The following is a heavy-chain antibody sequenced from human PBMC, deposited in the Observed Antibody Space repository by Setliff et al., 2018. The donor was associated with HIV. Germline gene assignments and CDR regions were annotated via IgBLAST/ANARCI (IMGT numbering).Heavy chain of an antibody. CDR3: ARVSGYSYGWAIDY. V-gene: IGHV4-59*11. J-gene: IGHJ4*02. D-gene: IGHD5-18*01. Sequence: SETLSLTCTVSGDSISSHYWSWIRQPPGKGLEWIGYIYYSGSTNYNPSLKSRVTISVDTSKNQFSLKLSSVTAADTAVYYCARVSGYSYGWAIDYWGQGTLVTVSS. CDR2: IYYSGST. CDR1: GDSISSHY.